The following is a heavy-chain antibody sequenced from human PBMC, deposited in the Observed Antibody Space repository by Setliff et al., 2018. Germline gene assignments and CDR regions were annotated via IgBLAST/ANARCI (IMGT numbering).Heavy chain of an antibody. V-gene: IGHV1-69*13. CDR3: ARGSVEYSRGWYYFDY. D-gene: IGHD6-19*01. CDR2: IIPMFGTT. J-gene: IGHJ4*02. Sequence: SVKVSCKASGGTFSSYAIDWVRQAPGQGLEWMGGIIPMFGTTNYARKFQGRVTVTADESTSTAYMELSSLRSEDTAVYYCARGSVEYSRGWYYFDYWAQGTLVTVSS. CDR1: GGTFSSYA.